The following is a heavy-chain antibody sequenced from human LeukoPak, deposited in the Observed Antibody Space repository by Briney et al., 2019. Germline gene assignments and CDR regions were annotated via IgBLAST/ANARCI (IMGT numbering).Heavy chain of an antibody. V-gene: IGHV4-4*09. Sequence: PSETLSLTCTVSGGSISSYYWSWIRQPPGKGLEWIGYIYTSGSTNYSPSLKSRVTISVDTSKNQFSLKLSSVTAADTAVYYCARLVGDYDSSGYLDYWGQGTLVTVSS. CDR1: GGSISSYY. D-gene: IGHD3-22*01. J-gene: IGHJ4*02. CDR3: ARLVGDYDSSGYLDY. CDR2: IYTSGST.